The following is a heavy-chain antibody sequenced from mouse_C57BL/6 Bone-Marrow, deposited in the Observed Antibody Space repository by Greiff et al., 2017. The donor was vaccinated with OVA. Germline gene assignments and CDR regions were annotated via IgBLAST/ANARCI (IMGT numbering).Heavy chain of an antibody. Sequence: EVQLVESGTVLARPGASVKMSCKTSGYTFTSYWMHWVKQRPGQGLEWIGAIYPGNSDTSYNQKFKGKAKLTAVTSASTAYMELSSLTNEDSAVYYCTRKDFTTVVDPAWFAYWGQGTLVTVSA. V-gene: IGHV1-5*01. CDR2: IYPGNSDT. CDR1: GYTFTSYW. J-gene: IGHJ3*01. D-gene: IGHD1-1*01. CDR3: TRKDFTTVVDPAWFAY.